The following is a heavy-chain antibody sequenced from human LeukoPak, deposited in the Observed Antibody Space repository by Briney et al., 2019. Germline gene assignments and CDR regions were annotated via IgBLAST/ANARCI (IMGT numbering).Heavy chain of an antibody. Sequence: PGRSLRLSCAASGFTFSSYGMHWVRQAPGKGLEWVAVISYDGSNKYYADSVKGRFTISRDNSKNTLYLQMNSLRAEDTAVYYCAKDRTSVVTALDYWGQGTLVTVSS. V-gene: IGHV3-30*18. D-gene: IGHD2-21*02. CDR3: AKDRTSVVTALDY. CDR2: ISYDGSNK. CDR1: GFTFSSYG. J-gene: IGHJ4*02.